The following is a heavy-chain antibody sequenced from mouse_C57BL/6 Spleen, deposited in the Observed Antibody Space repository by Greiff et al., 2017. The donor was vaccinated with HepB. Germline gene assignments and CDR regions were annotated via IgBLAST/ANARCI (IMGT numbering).Heavy chain of an antibody. CDR1: GYTFTSYW. J-gene: IGHJ4*01. CDR2: IHPNSGST. D-gene: IGHD4-1*01. Sequence: QVQLQQPGAELVKPGASVKLSCKASGYTFTSYWMHWVKQRPGQGLEWIGMIHPNSGSTNYNEKFKSKATLTVDKSSSTTYMQLSSLTSEDSAVYYCARVPGTDYAMDYWGQGTSVTVSS. CDR3: ARVPGTDYAMDY. V-gene: IGHV1-64*01.